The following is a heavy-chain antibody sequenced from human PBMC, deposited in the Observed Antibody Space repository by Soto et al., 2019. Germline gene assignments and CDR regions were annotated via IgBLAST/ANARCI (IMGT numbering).Heavy chain of an antibody. Sequence: PGGSLRLSCAASGFTFSSYSMNWVRQAPGKGLERVSSISSSSSYIYYADSVKGRFTISRDNAKNSLYLQMNSLRAEDTAVYYCARDLGYYDSSGRRSAFDIWGQGTMVTVSS. J-gene: IGHJ3*02. D-gene: IGHD3-22*01. V-gene: IGHV3-21*01. CDR3: ARDLGYYDSSGRRSAFDI. CDR1: GFTFSSYS. CDR2: ISSSSSYI.